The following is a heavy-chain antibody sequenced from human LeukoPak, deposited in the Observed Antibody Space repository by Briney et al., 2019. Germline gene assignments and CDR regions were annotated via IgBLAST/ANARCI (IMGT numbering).Heavy chain of an antibody. Sequence: GESLKISCKGSGYSFTSYWIGWVRQMPGKGLEWMGIIYPDDSDTRYSPSFQGQVTISADNSITTAYLHWSSLKASDTAMYYCARLRLGIHYKQELVFDYWGQGTLVTVSS. CDR2: IYPDDSDT. J-gene: IGHJ4*02. D-gene: IGHD7-27*01. V-gene: IGHV5-51*01. CDR3: ARLRLGIHYKQELVFDY. CDR1: GYSFTSYW.